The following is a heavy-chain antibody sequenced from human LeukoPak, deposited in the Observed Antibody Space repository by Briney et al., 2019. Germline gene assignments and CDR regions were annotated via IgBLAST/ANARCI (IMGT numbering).Heavy chain of an antibody. CDR3: ARDRADQYYDFWSGPLDY. V-gene: IGHV3-30*02. J-gene: IGHJ4*02. Sequence: GRSLRLSCAASGFTFSSYGMHWVRQAPGKGLEWVAFIRYDGSNKYYADSVKGRFTISRDNSKNTLYLQMNSLRAEDTAVYYCARDRADQYYDFWSGPLDYWGQGTLVTVSS. CDR2: IRYDGSNK. CDR1: GFTFSSYG. D-gene: IGHD3-3*01.